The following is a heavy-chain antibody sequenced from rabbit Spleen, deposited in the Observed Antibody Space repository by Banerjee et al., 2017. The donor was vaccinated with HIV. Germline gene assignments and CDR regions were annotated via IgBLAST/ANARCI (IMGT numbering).Heavy chain of an antibody. CDR3: VRDQAGDADYGPYYLNL. J-gene: IGHJ4*01. CDR2: IDPVFGIT. Sequence: QLEESGGGLVQPGGSLKLSCTASGFTLSSYYMNWVRQAPGKGLEWIGYIDPVFGITYYANWVNGRFSISRENAQNTVFLQMTSLTAADTATYFCVRDQAGDADYGPYYLNLWGPGTLVTVS. V-gene: IGHV1S7*01. CDR1: GFTLSSYY. D-gene: IGHD2-1*01.